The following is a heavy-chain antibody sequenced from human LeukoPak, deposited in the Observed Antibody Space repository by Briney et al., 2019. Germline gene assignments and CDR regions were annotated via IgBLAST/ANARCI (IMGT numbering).Heavy chain of an antibody. CDR3: AKGGPTGSNYFDF. D-gene: IGHD1-26*01. J-gene: IGHJ4*02. CDR1: GFTFSSYG. CDR2: IRYDGSHK. V-gene: IGHV3-30*02. Sequence: GGSLRLSCAASGFTFSSYGMHWVRQAPGKGLEWVAFIRYDGSHKYYADSVKGRFTISRDNSKNTLYLQMNSLRADDTAVYYCAKGGPTGSNYFDFWGQGTLVTVSS.